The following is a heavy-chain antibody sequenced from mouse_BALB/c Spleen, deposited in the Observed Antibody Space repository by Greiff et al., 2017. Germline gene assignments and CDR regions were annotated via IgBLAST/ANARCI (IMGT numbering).Heavy chain of an antibody. CDR3: TNRYDDWFAY. CDR1: GFNFKDYY. V-gene: IGHV14-4*02. CDR2: IDPENGDT. D-gene: IGHD2-14*01. Sequence: VQLQQSGAELVRSGASVKLSCTASGFNFKDYYMHWVKQRPEQGLEWIGWIDPENGDTEYAPKFQGKATMTADTSSNTAYLQLSSLTSEDTAVYYCTNRYDDWFAYWGQGTLVTVSA. J-gene: IGHJ3*01.